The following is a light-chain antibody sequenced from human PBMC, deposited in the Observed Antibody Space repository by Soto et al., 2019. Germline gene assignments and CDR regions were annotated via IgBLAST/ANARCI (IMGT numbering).Light chain of an antibody. Sequence: DIVMTQPPDSLAVSLGERATINCKSSQSVLYSSNNKNYLAWYQQKPGQPPKLLIYWASTRESGVPDRFSGSGSGTDFTLTISSPQAEDVAVYYCQQYYSPWTFGQGTKVEIK. J-gene: IGKJ1*01. CDR1: QSVLYSSNNKNY. CDR2: WAS. V-gene: IGKV4-1*01. CDR3: QQYYSPWT.